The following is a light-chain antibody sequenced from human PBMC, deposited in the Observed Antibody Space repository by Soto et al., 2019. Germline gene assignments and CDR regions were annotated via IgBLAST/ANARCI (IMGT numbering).Light chain of an antibody. V-gene: IGKV3-11*01. Sequence: EVVLTQSPVTLSLSPGERATLSCRASQSFRGLLAWYQQKPGQAPRLLMYGASDRATGTPGRFSGSGSGTDFTLTISGLEPEDSAVYYCQQFDDSVTFGQGTRLEI. CDR3: QQFDDSVT. J-gene: IGKJ5*01. CDR1: QSFRGL. CDR2: GAS.